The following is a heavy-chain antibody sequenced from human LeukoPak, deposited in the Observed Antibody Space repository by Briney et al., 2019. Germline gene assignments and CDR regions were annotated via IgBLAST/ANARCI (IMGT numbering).Heavy chain of an antibody. V-gene: IGHV4-4*02. J-gene: IGHJ4*02. CDR3: ARSYYIWGSYRVYDS. CDR1: GGSLSRRNW. Sequence: SEALSLTCAVSGGSLSRRNWWTWARPAPGKGLEWIGDTSLTYNINHTPSLQHRDIFSVDRSNNHFSLKLSSVTAADTAVYFCARSYYIWGSYRVYDSRGQGILVTVSS. CDR2: TSLTYNI. D-gene: IGHD3-16*02.